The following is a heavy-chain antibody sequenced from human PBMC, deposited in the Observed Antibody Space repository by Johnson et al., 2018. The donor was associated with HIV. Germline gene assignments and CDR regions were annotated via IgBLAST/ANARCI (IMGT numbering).Heavy chain of an antibody. J-gene: IGHJ3*01. D-gene: IGHD1-7*01. CDR3: AKDLGAAELTPDVFDL. CDR2: IRYDGSNK. CDR1: GFTFSSYA. Sequence: QVQLVESGGGVVQPGRSLRLSCAASGFTFSSYAMHWVRQAPGKGLEWVAVIRYDGSNKYYADSVKGRFTISRDNSKNTLYLQMNSLRIDDTGVYYCAKDLGAAELTPDVFDLWGQGTMVTVSS. V-gene: IGHV3-30*02.